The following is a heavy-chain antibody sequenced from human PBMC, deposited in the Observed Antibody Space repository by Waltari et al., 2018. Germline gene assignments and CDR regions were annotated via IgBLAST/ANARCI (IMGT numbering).Heavy chain of an antibody. CDR3: ASGGWGFYLGY. V-gene: IGHV3-21*01. D-gene: IGHD3-16*01. J-gene: IGHJ4*02. CDR2: ISADSSYR. Sequence: EVQLVESGGGLVKPGGSLRLSCAASGFSFSTYSMNWVRQAPGKGLEWISSISADSSYRHYAESVKGRFTVSRDNAKNSQSLQINSLRAEDTAVYYCASGGWGFYLGYWGQGALVTVSS. CDR1: GFSFSTYS.